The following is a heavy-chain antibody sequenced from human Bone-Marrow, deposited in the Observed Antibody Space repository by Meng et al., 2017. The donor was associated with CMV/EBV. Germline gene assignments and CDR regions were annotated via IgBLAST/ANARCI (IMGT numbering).Heavy chain of an antibody. D-gene: IGHD2-2*01. CDR2: ISGSGSRT. CDR1: GFSLRRYG. V-gene: IGHV3-23*01. CDR3: ARDQYCSSTSCSPGLYYYYYYGMDV. J-gene: IGHJ6*04. Sequence: GESLKISCVVSGFSLRRYGMSWVRQAPGKGLEWVSGISGSGSRTHFADSVKGRFTISRDNSKNTLYLQMNSLRAEDTAVYYCARDQYCSSTSCSPGLYYYYYYGMDVWGERTTVTVSS.